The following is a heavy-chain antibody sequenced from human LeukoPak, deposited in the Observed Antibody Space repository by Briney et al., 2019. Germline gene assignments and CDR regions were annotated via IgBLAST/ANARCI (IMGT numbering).Heavy chain of an antibody. Sequence: SVTVSFKASGGTFISYAISWVRQAPGQGLEGMGGIIPIFGTANYAQKFQGGVTITADESTSTAYMELSSLRSDDTAVYYCARDPDIEGATTGAFDIWGQGTMVTVSS. CDR2: IIPIFGTA. D-gene: IGHD1-26*01. CDR3: ARDPDIEGATTGAFDI. J-gene: IGHJ3*02. V-gene: IGHV1-69*13. CDR1: GGTFISYA.